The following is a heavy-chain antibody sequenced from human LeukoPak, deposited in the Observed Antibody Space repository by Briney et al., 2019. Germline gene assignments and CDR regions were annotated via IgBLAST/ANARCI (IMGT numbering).Heavy chain of an antibody. V-gene: IGHV4-34*01. CDR1: GGSFSGYY. D-gene: IGHD3-10*01. J-gene: IGHJ4*02. Sequence: PSETLSLTCAVYGGSFSGYYWSWIRQPPGKGLEWIGEINHSGSTNYNPSLKSRVTISVDTSKNQFSLKLSSVTAADTAVYYCARCTRITMVRGVIITGIYYLDYWGREPWSPSPQ. CDR2: INHSGST. CDR3: ARCTRITMVRGVIITGIYYLDY.